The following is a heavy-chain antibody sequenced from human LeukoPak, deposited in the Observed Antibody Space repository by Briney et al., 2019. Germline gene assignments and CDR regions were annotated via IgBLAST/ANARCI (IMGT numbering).Heavy chain of an antibody. CDR3: ARELTTVRYYYYYYMDV. V-gene: IGHV4-34*01. CDR1: GGSFSGYY. CDR2: INHSGST. J-gene: IGHJ6*03. D-gene: IGHD4-11*01. Sequence: TPETLSLTCAVYGGSFSGYYWSWIRQPPGKGLEWIGEINHSGSTNYNPSLKSRVTISVDTSKNQFSLKLSSVTAADTAVYYCARELTTVRYYYYYYMDVGGKGTTVTVSS.